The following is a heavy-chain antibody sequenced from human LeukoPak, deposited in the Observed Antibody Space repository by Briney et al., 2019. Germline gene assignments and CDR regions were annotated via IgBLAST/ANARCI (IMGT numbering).Heavy chain of an antibody. CDR2: IQSSSGST. CDR3: ARDQKGGTYCSVY. CDR1: GYSFTNYY. D-gene: IGHD1-26*01. J-gene: IGHJ4*02. Sequence: ASVKVSCKTSGYSFTNYYVHWVRQAPGQGPEWMGIIQSSSGSTTYAQKFQGRVTMTRDTSTRTVYMELSSLTSEDTAIYYCARDQKGGTYCSVYWGQGALITVSS. V-gene: IGHV1-46*01.